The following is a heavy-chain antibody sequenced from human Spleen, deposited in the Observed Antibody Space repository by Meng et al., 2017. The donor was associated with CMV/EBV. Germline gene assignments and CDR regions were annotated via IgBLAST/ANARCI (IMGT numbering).Heavy chain of an antibody. CDR1: GFTFDDYA. D-gene: IGHD2-2*01. Sequence: SLKISCAASGFTFDDYAMHWVRQAPGKGLEWVSGISWNSGTIGYADSVKGRFTISRDNSKNTLYLQMNSLRAEDTAVYYCARDHEDCSSTSCYSVVGAFDIWGQGTMVTVSS. J-gene: IGHJ3*02. V-gene: IGHV3-9*01. CDR2: ISWNSGTI. CDR3: ARDHEDCSSTSCYSVVGAFDI.